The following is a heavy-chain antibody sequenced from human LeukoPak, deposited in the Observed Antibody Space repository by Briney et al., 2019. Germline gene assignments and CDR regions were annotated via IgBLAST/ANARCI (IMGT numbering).Heavy chain of an antibody. CDR3: ARAIPRYYDSSDQLDY. V-gene: IGHV3-11*04. J-gene: IGHJ4*02. D-gene: IGHD3-22*01. Sequence: GGSLRLSCAASAFTFSDYYMSWIRQAPGKGLEWVSYISSSGSNIYYADSVKGRFTISRDNAKNSLYLQMNSMRAEDTAVYYCARAIPRYYDSSDQLDYWGQGTLVTVSS. CDR2: ISSSGSNI. CDR1: AFTFSDYY.